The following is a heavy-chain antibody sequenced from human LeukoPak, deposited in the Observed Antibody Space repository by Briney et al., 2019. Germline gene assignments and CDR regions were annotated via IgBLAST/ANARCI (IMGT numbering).Heavy chain of an antibody. CDR2: IRYDGSNK. Sequence: PGGSLRLSCAASGFTFSSYGMHWVRQAPGKGLEWVAFIRYDGSNKYYADSVKGRFTISRDNSKNTLYLQMNSLRAEDTAVYYCAKDLFSGAGATPWYFDLWGRGTLVTVSS. CDR1: GFTFSSYG. D-gene: IGHD1-26*01. J-gene: IGHJ2*01. V-gene: IGHV3-30*02. CDR3: AKDLFSGAGATPWYFDL.